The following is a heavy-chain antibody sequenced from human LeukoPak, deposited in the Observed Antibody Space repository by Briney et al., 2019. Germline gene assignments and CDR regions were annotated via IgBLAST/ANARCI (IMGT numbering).Heavy chain of an antibody. CDR3: AREGVGDYDSSGSYAFDI. D-gene: IGHD3-22*01. CDR1: GGSISSYY. Sequence: SETLSLTCTVSGGSISSYYWSWIRQPPGKGLEWIGYIYYSGSTNYNPSLKSRVTISVDTSKNQFSLKLSSVTAADTAVYYCAREGVGDYDSSGSYAFDIWGQGTMVTVSS. CDR2: IYYSGST. V-gene: IGHV4-59*12. J-gene: IGHJ3*02.